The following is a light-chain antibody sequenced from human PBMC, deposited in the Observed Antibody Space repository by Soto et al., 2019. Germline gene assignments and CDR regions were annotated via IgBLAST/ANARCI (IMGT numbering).Light chain of an antibody. J-gene: IGLJ1*01. CDR3: NSYTTLSNRV. V-gene: IGLV2-14*01. CDR1: SSDIGAYNY. Sequence: QSVLTQPASVSGSPGQSITISCTGTSSDIGAYNYVSWYQQHPGKAPKLLIYEVTNRPSGVSDRFSGSKSGNTASLTISGXQAEDEANYYCNSYTTLSNRVFGTGTRSQS. CDR2: EVT.